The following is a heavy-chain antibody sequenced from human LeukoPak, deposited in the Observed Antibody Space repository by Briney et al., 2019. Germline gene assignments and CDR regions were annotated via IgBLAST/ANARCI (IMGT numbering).Heavy chain of an antibody. D-gene: IGHD3-22*01. Sequence: SETLSLTCTVSGGSISTSSYYWGWIRQPPGKGLECIGNIYYSGSTYYNPSLKSRVTISVDTSKNQFSLKLSSVTAADTAVYYCANTYYYDSSGYYFDYWGQGTLVTVSS. V-gene: IGHV4-39*01. CDR2: IYYSGST. CDR1: GGSISTSSYY. J-gene: IGHJ4*02. CDR3: ANTYYYDSSGYYFDY.